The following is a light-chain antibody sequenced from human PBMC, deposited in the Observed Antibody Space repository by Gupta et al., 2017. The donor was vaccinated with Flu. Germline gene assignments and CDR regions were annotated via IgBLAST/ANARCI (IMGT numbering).Light chain of an antibody. CDR2: LVS. V-gene: IGKV2-30*01. CDR1: QGLVYSDGNTY. CDR3: IQGAHWPWT. J-gene: IGKJ1*01. Sequence: DVVMTQSPLSLSVTLGQPASISCRSSQGLVYSDGNTYLHWFQQRPGQTPRRLIHLVSSRYSGVPDRFSGSGSGTDFTLKISRVEAEDVGVYYCIQGAHWPWTFGQGTKVEVK.